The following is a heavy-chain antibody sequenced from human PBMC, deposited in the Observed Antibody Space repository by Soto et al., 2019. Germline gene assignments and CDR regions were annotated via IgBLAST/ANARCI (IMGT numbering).Heavy chain of an antibody. Sequence: QVQLMQSGAEVKKPGSSVKVSCKASGGSFSYYDITWVRQAPGQGLEWMGGIVPVFGTAKYPQEFQGRLTITADESTRTVYMELSNLRSEDTAVYYCARSGEAYYDVLTGYYKGSWFDPWGQGTLVTVSS. D-gene: IGHD3-9*01. V-gene: IGHV1-69*01. CDR3: ARSGEAYYDVLTGYYKGSWFDP. CDR1: GGSFSYYD. CDR2: IVPVFGTA. J-gene: IGHJ5*02.